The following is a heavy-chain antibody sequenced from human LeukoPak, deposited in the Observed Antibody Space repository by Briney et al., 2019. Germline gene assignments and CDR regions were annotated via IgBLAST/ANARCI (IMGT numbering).Heavy chain of an antibody. D-gene: IGHD3-10*01. Sequence: PGGSLRLSCAASGFTFSSYGMHWVRQAPGKGLEWVAFIRYDGSNKYYADSVKGRFTISRDNSKNTLYLQMNSLRAEDTAVYYCANLGIQWGSILWFGRGGVDYWGQGTLVTVSS. J-gene: IGHJ4*02. CDR2: IRYDGSNK. V-gene: IGHV3-30*02. CDR1: GFTFSSYG. CDR3: ANLGIQWGSILWFGRGGVDY.